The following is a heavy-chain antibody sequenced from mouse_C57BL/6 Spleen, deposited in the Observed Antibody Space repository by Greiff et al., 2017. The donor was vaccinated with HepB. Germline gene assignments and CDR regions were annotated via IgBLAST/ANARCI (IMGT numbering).Heavy chain of an antibody. D-gene: IGHD4-1*01. V-gene: IGHV1-4*01. J-gene: IGHJ4*01. CDR2: INPSSGYT. CDR3: ARSLGLYAMDY. Sequence: VQLVESGAELARPGASVKMSCKASGYTFTSYTMHWVKQRPGQGLEWIGYINPSSGYTKYNQKFKDKATLTADKSSSTAYMQLSSLTSEDSAVYYCARSLGLYAMDYWGQGTSVTVSS. CDR1: GYTFTSYT.